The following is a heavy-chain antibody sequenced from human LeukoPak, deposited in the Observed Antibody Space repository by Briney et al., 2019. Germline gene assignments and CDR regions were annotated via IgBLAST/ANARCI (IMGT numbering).Heavy chain of an antibody. CDR2: IYYSGST. J-gene: IGHJ4*02. CDR1: GGSISSYY. Sequence: PSETLSLTCTVSGGSISSYYWSWIRQPPGKGLEWIGYIYYSGSTSYNPSLKSRVTISVDTSKNHFSLKLSSVTAADTAMYYCARHYLGPFDYWGQGTLVTVSS. V-gene: IGHV4-59*01. CDR3: ARHYLGPFDY. D-gene: IGHD3-10*01.